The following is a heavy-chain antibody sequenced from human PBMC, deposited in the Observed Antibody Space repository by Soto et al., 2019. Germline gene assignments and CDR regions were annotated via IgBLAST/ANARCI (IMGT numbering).Heavy chain of an antibody. D-gene: IGHD1-1*01. CDR2: ISGSGGGT. J-gene: IGHJ4*02. CDR1: GFTFSSYA. CDR3: AKFGMATTKRSPPYYIDY. V-gene: IGHV3-23*01. Sequence: GGSLRLSCAASGFTFSSYAMSWVRQAPGKGLEWVSSISGSGGGTYYADSVKGRFTFSRDNSKNTLYLQMNSLRAEDTAVYYCAKFGMATTKRSPPYYIDYSGQGALVTVYS.